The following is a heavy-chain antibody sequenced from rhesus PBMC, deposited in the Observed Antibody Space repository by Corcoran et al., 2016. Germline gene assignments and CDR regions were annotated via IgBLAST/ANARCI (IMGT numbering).Heavy chain of an antibody. D-gene: IGHD4-23*01. J-gene: IGHJ4*01. CDR2: IYGSGGST. CDR1: GGSLSDSYY. Sequence: QVQLQESGPGLVKPSETLSLTCTVSGGSLSDSYYWSWIRQPPGKGLEWMGRIYGSGGSTNYNPSLKSRVTISRDTSKNQFSLKLSSVTAADTAVYYCARGGTVTRFDYWGQGVLVTVSS. CDR3: ARGGTVTRFDY. V-gene: IGHV4-160*01.